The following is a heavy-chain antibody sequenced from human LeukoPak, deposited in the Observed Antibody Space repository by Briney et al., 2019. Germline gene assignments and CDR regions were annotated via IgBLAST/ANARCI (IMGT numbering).Heavy chain of an antibody. Sequence: SVKVSCKASGGTFSSYAISWVRQAPGQGLEWMGGIIPIFGTANYAQKFQGRVTITADKSTSTAYMELSSLRSEDTAVYYCARSRSRTPDPSPIDYWGQGTLVTVSS. J-gene: IGHJ4*02. V-gene: IGHV1-69*06. CDR1: GGTFSSYA. D-gene: IGHD1-14*01. CDR3: ARSRSRTPDPSPIDY. CDR2: IIPIFGTA.